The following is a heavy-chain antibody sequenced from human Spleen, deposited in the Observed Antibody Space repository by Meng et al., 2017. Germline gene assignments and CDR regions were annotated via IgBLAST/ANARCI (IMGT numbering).Heavy chain of an antibody. CDR1: GHTFTSYG. V-gene: IGHV1-3*01. CDR3: ARSWMVQGNWFDR. D-gene: IGHD6-19*01. J-gene: IGHJ5*02. Sequence: QVHLLQSGAEVKRSWGSVKVSCKASGHTFTSYGFHWVRQAPGQRLEWMGWINAGNGNTKYSQHFQGRVTITRDTSASTAYMELSSLRSEDTAVYYCARSWMVQGNWFDRWGQGTLVTVSS. CDR2: INAGNGNT.